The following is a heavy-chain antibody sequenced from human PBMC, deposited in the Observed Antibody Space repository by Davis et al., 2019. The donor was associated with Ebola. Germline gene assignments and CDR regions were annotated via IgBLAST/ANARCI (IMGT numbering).Heavy chain of an antibody. CDR3: AGGYDFWSGHYYYGMDV. CDR1: GGSISSNHW. V-gene: IGHV4-4*02. D-gene: IGHD3-3*01. Sequence: MPGGSLRLSCTVSGGSISSNHWWSWVRQPPGKGLEWIGEIFQSGSTNFNPSLESRVTMSVDKSKNQFSLNLRFVTAADTAVYYCAGGYDFWSGHYYYGMDVWGQGTTVTVSS. CDR2: IFQSGST. J-gene: IGHJ6*02.